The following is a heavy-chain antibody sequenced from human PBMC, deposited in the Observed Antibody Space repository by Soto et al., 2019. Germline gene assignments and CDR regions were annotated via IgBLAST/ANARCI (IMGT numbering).Heavy chain of an antibody. Sequence: PGGSLRLSCAASGFTFSSYGMHWVRQAPGKGLEWVAVISYDGSNKYYADSVKGRFTTSRDNSKNTLYLQMNSLRAEDTAVYYCASRLGSGYYGAVPYYFDYWGQGTLVTVSS. V-gene: IGHV3-30*03. CDR2: ISYDGSNK. D-gene: IGHD3-22*01. CDR1: GFTFSSYG. J-gene: IGHJ4*02. CDR3: ASRLGSGYYGAVPYYFDY.